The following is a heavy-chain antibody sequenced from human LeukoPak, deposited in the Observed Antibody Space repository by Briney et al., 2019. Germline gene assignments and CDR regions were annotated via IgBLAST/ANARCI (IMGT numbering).Heavy chain of an antibody. Sequence: GASVKVSCKASGGTFSSYAISWVRQAPGQGLEWMGGIIPIFGKANYAQKFQGRVTITTDESTSTAYMELSSLRSEDTAVYYCLITMVRGVLTSHFDYWGQGTLVTVSS. J-gene: IGHJ4*02. D-gene: IGHD3-10*01. CDR2: IIPIFGKA. CDR3: LITMVRGVLTSHFDY. V-gene: IGHV1-69*05. CDR1: GGTFSSYA.